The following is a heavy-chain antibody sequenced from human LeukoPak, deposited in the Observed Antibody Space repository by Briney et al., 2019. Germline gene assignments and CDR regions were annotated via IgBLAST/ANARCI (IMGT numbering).Heavy chain of an antibody. V-gene: IGHV3-9*03. Sequence: GRCLRLSCAASGFTFDDFAMHWVRHAPRKGLEWVSGISWNSGNIVYADSVKGRFTISRDHAKNSLYLQMNSLRAEDMGLYYCAKDANPSGGELVSSYFDYWGQGTLVTVSS. D-gene: IGHD1-26*01. CDR3: AKDANPSGGELVSSYFDY. CDR1: GFTFDDFA. CDR2: ISWNSGNI. J-gene: IGHJ4*02.